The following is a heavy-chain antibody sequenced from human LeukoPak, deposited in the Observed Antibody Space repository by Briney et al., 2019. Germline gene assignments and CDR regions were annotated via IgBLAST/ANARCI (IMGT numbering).Heavy chain of an antibody. J-gene: IGHJ4*02. CDR3: ARVGNFWSGYYTSYFDY. CDR2: IYHSGST. Sequence: SETLSLTCTVSGGSISSSSYFWAWIRQPPGKGLEWIGSIYHSGSTYYNPSLKSRVTISVDTSKNQFSLKLSSVTAADTAVYYCARVGNFWSGYYTSYFDYWGQGTLVTVSS. D-gene: IGHD3-3*01. CDR1: GGSISSSSYF. V-gene: IGHV4-39*07.